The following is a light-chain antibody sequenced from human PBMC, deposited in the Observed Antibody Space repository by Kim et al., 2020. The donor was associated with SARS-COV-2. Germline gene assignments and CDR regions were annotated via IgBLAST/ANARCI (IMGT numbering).Light chain of an antibody. CDR2: VAD. J-gene: IGKJ3*01. Sequence: LPQGESAPPSARASQIVSCFVSWYQQKCRPAPRLLIYVADIAATGTPGRCSGSGSGTDFPLTISRLEAENVVVYYSQQSSNWQFTFCAGTKVDIK. V-gene: IGKV3-11*01. CDR3: QQSSNWQFT. CDR1: QIVSCF.